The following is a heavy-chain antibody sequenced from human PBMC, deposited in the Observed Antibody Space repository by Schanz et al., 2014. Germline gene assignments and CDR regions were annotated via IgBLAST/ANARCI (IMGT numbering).Heavy chain of an antibody. V-gene: IGHV1-46*03. Sequence: QVQLVQSGAEVKKPVASVKVSCKASGYTFTSDSIHWVRQAPGQGLEWMGMINPSGGSTTYAQKFQGRVTMTRDTSTSTVYMELSSLRSEDTAVYYCARDGVDAAAGGNYWGQGTLVTVSS. J-gene: IGHJ4*02. D-gene: IGHD6-13*01. CDR2: INPSGGST. CDR1: GYTFTSDS. CDR3: ARDGVDAAAGGNY.